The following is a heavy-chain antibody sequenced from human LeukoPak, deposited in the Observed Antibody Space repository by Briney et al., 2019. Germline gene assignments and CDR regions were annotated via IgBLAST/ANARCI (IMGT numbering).Heavy chain of an antibody. D-gene: IGHD5-24*01. CDR1: GFTFSSYS. J-gene: IGHJ2*01. CDR2: ISSTSTYI. CDR3: ARDPLEGSWYFDL. V-gene: IGHV3-21*01. Sequence: PGGSLRLSCAASGFTFSSYSVNWVRQAPGKGLEWVSFISSTSTYIYYADSVKGRFTISRDNAKNSLFLQMNSLRAEDTAVYYCARDPLEGSWYFDLWGRGTLVT.